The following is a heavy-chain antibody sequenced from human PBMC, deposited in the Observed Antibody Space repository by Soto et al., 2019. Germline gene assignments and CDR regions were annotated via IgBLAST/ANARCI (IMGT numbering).Heavy chain of an antibody. CDR1: GGTFSSYA. J-gene: IGHJ6*02. Sequence: GASVKVSCKASGGTFSSYAISWVRQAPGQGLEWMGGIIPIFGTANYAQKFQGRVTITADESTSTAYMELSSLRSEDTAVYYCARSFVGATAPTLYYYYGMDVWGQGTTVTVSS. CDR3: ARSFVGATAPTLYYYYGMDV. V-gene: IGHV1-69*13. D-gene: IGHD1-26*01. CDR2: IIPIFGTA.